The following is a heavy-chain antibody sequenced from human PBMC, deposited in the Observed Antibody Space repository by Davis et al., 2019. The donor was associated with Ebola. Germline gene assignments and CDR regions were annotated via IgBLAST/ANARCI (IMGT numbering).Heavy chain of an antibody. CDR3: AGHDFWSGYSY. CDR1: GFTFSGSA. CDR2: ITSKANSYAT. V-gene: IGHV3-73*01. D-gene: IGHD3-3*01. Sequence: GESLKISCAASGFTFSGSAMHWVRQASGKGLEWVGRITSKANSYATAYAASVKGRFTISRDDSKNTAYLQMNSLRAEDTAVYYCAGHDFWSGYSYWGQGTLVTVSS. J-gene: IGHJ4*02.